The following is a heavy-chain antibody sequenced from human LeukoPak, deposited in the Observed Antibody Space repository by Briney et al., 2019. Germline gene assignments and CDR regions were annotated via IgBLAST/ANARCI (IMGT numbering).Heavy chain of an antibody. Sequence: GGSLRLSCTASGFTFGDYALSWFRQAPGKGLEWVGFIRSKAYGGTAEYAASVQGRFTISRDDSKSIAYLQMNSLKTEDTAVYYCTRDHPDMDGWFDPWGQGTLVTVSS. D-gene: IGHD2-15*01. J-gene: IGHJ5*02. CDR3: TRDHPDMDGWFDP. V-gene: IGHV3-49*03. CDR2: IRSKAYGGTA. CDR1: GFTFGDYA.